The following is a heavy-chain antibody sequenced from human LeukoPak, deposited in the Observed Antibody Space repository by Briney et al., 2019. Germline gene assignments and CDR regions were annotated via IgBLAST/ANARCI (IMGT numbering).Heavy chain of an antibody. CDR1: GFTFSGCV. CDR2: IHPNGEAS. Sequence: GGSRRLSCAASGFTFSGCVMLWVRQAPGMGLEYVASIHPNGEASYYANSVKGRFSISRDNSNNMLYLQMGSLTSADMGVYYCAAQGGRTGAYDPWGQGTLVTVAS. CDR3: AAQGGRTGAYDP. J-gene: IGHJ5*02. D-gene: IGHD3/OR15-3a*01. V-gene: IGHV3-64*01.